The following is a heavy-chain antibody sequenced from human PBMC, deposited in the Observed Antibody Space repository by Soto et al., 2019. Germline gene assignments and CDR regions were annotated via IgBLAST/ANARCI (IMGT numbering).Heavy chain of an antibody. V-gene: IGHV1-8*01. CDR3: ARSAQEGNWFDP. D-gene: IGHD6-25*01. CDR1: GYTLTSYD. Sequence: QVQLVQSGPEVKKHGASVKVSCKASGYTLTSYDIKWVRQATEQGLEWMGWMNPNSGNTGYAQKFQGRVTMTRNTSISTAYMELSSLRSEDTAVYYCARSAQEGNWFDPWGQGTLVTVSS. J-gene: IGHJ5*02. CDR2: MNPNSGNT.